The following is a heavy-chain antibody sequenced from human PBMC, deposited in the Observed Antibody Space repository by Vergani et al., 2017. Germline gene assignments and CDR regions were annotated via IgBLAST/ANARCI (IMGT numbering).Heavy chain of an antibody. CDR1: GGSISSGGYY. V-gene: IGHV4-31*03. Sequence: QVQLQESGPGLVKPSQTLSLTCTVSGGSISSGGYYWSWIRQHPGKGLEWIGYISYVGSTYYSPSLKSRVTISVDTSKNQFSVKLSSVTAADTAVYYCARIACSGGSCYLDYWGQGTLVTVSS. D-gene: IGHD2-15*01. CDR3: ARIACSGGSCYLDY. CDR2: ISYVGST. J-gene: IGHJ4*02.